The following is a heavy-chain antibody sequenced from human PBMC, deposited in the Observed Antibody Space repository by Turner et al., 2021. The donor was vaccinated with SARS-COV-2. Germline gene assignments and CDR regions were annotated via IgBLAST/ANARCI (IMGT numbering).Heavy chain of an antibody. CDR3: AIDAGYCTSTSCYTSDYFDY. CDR1: GYTFTGYS. Sequence: GAEVKKPGASVKVSCKASGYTFTGYSMHWVRQAPGQGLEWMAWINPNSGGTNYAQKFQGRVTMTRDTSISTAYMELSRLISDDTAVYYCAIDAGYCTSTSCYTSDYFDYWGQGTLVTVSS. D-gene: IGHD2-2*02. V-gene: IGHV1-2*02. CDR2: INPNSGGT. J-gene: IGHJ4*02.